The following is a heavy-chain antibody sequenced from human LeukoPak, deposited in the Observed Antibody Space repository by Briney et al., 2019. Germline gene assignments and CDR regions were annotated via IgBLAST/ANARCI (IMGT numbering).Heavy chain of an antibody. J-gene: IGHJ4*02. CDR2: INPNSGGT. V-gene: IGHV1-2*02. Sequence: ASVKVSCKASGYTFTSYGISWVRQAPGQGLEWMGWINPNSGGTNYAQKFQGRVTMTRDTSISTAYMELSRLRSDDTAVYYCARDRQGIGYEDYYFDYWGQGTLVTVSS. CDR3: ARDRQGIGYEDYYFDY. D-gene: IGHD6-13*01. CDR1: GYTFTSYG.